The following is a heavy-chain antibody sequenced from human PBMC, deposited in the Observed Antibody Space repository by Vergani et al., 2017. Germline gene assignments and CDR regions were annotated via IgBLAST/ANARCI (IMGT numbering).Heavy chain of an antibody. V-gene: IGHV4-39*01. CDR3: ASAYGDFGPWFDP. Sequence: QLQLQESGPGLVKPSETLSLTCTVSGGSISSSSYYWGWIRQPPGKGLEGIGSIYFSGSTYYNPSLKSRVTISVDTSKSQFSLKLSSVTASDTAVYYCASAYGDFGPWFDPWGQGTLVTVSS. J-gene: IGHJ5*02. D-gene: IGHD2-21*02. CDR1: GGSISSSSYY. CDR2: IYFSGST.